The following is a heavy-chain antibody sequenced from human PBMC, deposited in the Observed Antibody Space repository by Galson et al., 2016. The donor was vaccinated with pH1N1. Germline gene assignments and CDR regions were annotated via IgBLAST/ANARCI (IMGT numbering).Heavy chain of an antibody. CDR2: ISYHGENI. J-gene: IGHJ4*02. V-gene: IGHV3-30*18. CDR1: GFPFSTYG. D-gene: IGHD6-13*01. Sequence: SLRLSCAASGFPFSTYGMHWVRQAPGKGLEWLAVISYHGENIRYADSVKGRFTISRDNSKNTLFLQMSRLRSQDTAVYYCAKGASAAATLDYWGRGTLLTVSS. CDR3: AKGASAAATLDY.